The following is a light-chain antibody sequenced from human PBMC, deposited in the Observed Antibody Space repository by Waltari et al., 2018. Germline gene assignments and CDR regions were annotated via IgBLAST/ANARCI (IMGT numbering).Light chain of an antibody. CDR2: ANT. CDR3: QSYDKILSAWV. Sequence: QSVLTQPPSVSGAPGQRVTVSCTGSPSNTAAGYDAQWYHQFPGRAPKLVIYANTYRPSGVPDRFSATKSGSSASLAITGLQAEDEADYYCQSYDKILSAWVFGGGTKLTVL. CDR1: PSNTAAGYD. J-gene: IGLJ3*02. V-gene: IGLV1-40*01.